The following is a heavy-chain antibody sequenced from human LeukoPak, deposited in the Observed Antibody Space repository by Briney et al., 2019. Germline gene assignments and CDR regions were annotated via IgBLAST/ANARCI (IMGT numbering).Heavy chain of an antibody. V-gene: IGHV4-59*01. J-gene: IGHJ4*02. Sequence: SETLSLTCTVSGGSISSYYWSWIRQPPGKGLEWIGYIYYSGSTNYNPSLKSRVTISVDTSKNQFSLKLSSVTGADTAVYYCARGGGSYHLDYWGQGTLVTVSS. CDR3: ARGGGSYHLDY. CDR1: GGSISSYY. D-gene: IGHD1-26*01. CDR2: IYYSGST.